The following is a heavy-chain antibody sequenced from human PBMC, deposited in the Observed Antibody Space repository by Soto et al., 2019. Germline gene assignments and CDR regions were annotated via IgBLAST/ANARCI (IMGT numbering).Heavy chain of an antibody. CDR2: IIPVFGTT. D-gene: IGHD2-15*01. Sequence: QEQLVQSGAEVKKPGSSMKVSCKASGDIFSSFAISWVRQAPGQGLEWMGGIIPVFGTTNYAQKFQARVTITADESTNTAYMELSSLRSEDTAIYYCAMGGSPYVWFNEYWGQGTLVTVSS. CDR3: AMGGSPYVWFNEY. V-gene: IGHV1-69*01. CDR1: GDIFSSFA. J-gene: IGHJ4*02.